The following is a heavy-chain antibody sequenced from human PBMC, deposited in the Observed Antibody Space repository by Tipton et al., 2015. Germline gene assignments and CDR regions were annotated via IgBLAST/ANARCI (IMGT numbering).Heavy chain of an antibody. Sequence: SLRLSCAASGFTFSNYAMSWVRQAPGKGLEWVSGISAFATSTFYADSVKGRFTISRDNSKNTLYLQMNSLRAEDTAVYYCTKNGGITHGPFDYWGQGTRVTVSS. V-gene: IGHV3-23*01. CDR2: ISAFATST. D-gene: IGHD3-16*01. CDR3: TKNGGITHGPFDY. J-gene: IGHJ4*02. CDR1: GFTFSNYA.